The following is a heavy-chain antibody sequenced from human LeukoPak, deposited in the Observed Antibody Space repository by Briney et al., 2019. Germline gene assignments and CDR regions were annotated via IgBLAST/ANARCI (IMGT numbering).Heavy chain of an antibody. D-gene: IGHD6-19*01. CDR2: IIAIFGTV. CDR3: ARNVAVAGKTNYYYYGMDV. Sequence: SVRVSCKASGGIFNPYAITWVRQAPGQGLEWMGGIIAIFGTVTYAQKFQGRVTITADESTSTAYMELSSLRSEDTAVYYCARNVAVAGKTNYYYYGMDVWGQGTTVTVSS. CDR1: GGIFNPYA. V-gene: IGHV1-69*01. J-gene: IGHJ6*02.